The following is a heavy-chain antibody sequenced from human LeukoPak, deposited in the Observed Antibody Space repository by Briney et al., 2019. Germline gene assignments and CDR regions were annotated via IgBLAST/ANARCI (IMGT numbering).Heavy chain of an antibody. Sequence: GASVKVSCKASGYTFSNYDINWVRQATGQGLEWVGWMSPNSGNTGYAQKFQGRVTITGNTSISTAYMELSSLRSEDTAMYYCARGLSGSYFYDIDYWGQGTLVTVSS. J-gene: IGHJ4*02. CDR1: GYTFSNYD. V-gene: IGHV1-8*03. D-gene: IGHD1-26*01. CDR3: ARGLSGSYFYDIDY. CDR2: MSPNSGNT.